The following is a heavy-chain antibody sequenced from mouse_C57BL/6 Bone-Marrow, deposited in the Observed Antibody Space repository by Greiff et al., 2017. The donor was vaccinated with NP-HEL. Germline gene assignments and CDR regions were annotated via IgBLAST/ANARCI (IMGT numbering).Heavy chain of an antibody. CDR1: GYAFTNYL. CDR2: INPGSGGT. CDR3: ARSTGTDWAFEV. Sequence: VQLQQSGAELVRPGTSVKVSCKASGYAFTNYLIEWVKQRPGQGLEWIGVINPGSGGTNYNEKFKGKATLTADKSSSTAYMQLSSLTSEDSAVFFCARSTGTDWAFEVWGTGTTVTVSS. J-gene: IGHJ1*03. D-gene: IGHD4-1*02. V-gene: IGHV1-54*01.